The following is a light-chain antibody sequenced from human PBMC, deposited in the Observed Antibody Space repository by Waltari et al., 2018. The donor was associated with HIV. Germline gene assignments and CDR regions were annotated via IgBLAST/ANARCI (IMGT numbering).Light chain of an antibody. Sequence: QSVLTQPPSVSGAPGQRVTISCPGSSPNIRAGYAVPWYQQLPGTAPKLLIYGNSNRPSGVPDRFSGSKSGTSASLAITGLQAEDEADYYCQSYDSSLSGSVFGGGTKLTVL. CDR1: SPNIRAGYA. J-gene: IGLJ2*01. CDR2: GNS. V-gene: IGLV1-40*01. CDR3: QSYDSSLSGSV.